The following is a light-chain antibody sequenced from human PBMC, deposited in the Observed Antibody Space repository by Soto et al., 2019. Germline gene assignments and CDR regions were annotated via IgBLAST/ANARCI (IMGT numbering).Light chain of an antibody. CDR3: QQLPSYPLT. J-gene: IGKJ4*01. Sequence: IQVTQSPASLSAWVGDRVTITSRASQGISSYLAWYQQKPGKAPKLLIYAASTLQSGVPSRFSVSGSGTDFPLTITSPPPQHFPTSYCQQLPSYPLTFGGGTKVDIK. V-gene: IGKV1-9*01. CDR1: QGISSY. CDR2: AAS.